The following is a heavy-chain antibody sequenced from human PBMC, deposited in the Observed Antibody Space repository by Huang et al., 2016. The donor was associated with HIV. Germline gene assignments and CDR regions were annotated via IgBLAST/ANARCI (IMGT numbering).Heavy chain of an antibody. J-gene: IGHJ4*02. Sequence: LEWMGWMNPNTGNTGFAQSFQGRVTMTRKTSITTAYMERTSLTSEDTAVYYCARSAYGDLDYWGLGTLVIVSS. V-gene: IGHV1-8*01. CDR3: ARSAYGDLDY. D-gene: IGHD4-17*01. CDR2: MNPNTGNT.